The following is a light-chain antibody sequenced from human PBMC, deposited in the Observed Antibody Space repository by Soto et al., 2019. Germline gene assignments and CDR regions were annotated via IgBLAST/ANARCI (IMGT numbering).Light chain of an antibody. V-gene: IGKV3-20*01. CDR1: QSVSSGY. J-gene: IGKJ4*01. Sequence: EIGLTQSPGTLSLAPGERATLSCRASQSVSSGYLAWYQQKPGQAPRLLIYGASSRATGIPDRFSGSGSGTDFTLTISGLEPEDFAVYYCQQYVTSPLNFGGGTKVEIK. CDR2: GAS. CDR3: QQYVTSPLN.